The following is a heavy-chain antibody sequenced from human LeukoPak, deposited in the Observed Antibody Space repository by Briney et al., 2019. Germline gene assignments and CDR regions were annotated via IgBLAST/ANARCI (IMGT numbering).Heavy chain of an antibody. CDR2: INPNSGGT. CDR3: ARDKDGYNYVPYY. D-gene: IGHD5-24*01. CDR1: GYTFAAYY. J-gene: IGHJ4*02. Sequence: ASVTVSCKASGYTFAAYYIHWLRQAPGQGLEWMGWINPNSGGTNYAQKFQGRVAMTGDTSISTAYMELSRLRSDDTAVYYCARDKDGYNYVPYYWGQGTLVTVSS. V-gene: IGHV1-2*02.